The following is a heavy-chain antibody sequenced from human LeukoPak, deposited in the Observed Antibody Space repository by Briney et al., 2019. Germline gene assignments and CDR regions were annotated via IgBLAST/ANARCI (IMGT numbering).Heavy chain of an antibody. CDR2: ISGSGGST. V-gene: IGHV3-23*01. D-gene: IGHD3-22*01. Sequence: GGSLRLSCAASGFTFSSYAMSWVRQAPGKGLEWVSAISGSGGSTYYADSVKGRFTISRDNSKNTLYLQVNSLRAEDTAVYYCATDNTPRKRNQSNYYDSSGYFYYYYYGMDVWGQGTTVTVSS. CDR1: GFTFSSYA. J-gene: IGHJ6*02. CDR3: ATDNTPRKRNQSNYYDSSGYFYYYYYGMDV.